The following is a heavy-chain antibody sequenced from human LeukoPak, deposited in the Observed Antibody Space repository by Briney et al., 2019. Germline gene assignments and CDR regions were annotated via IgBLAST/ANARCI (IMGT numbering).Heavy chain of an antibody. CDR1: GFTFTSYW. D-gene: IGHD3-22*01. V-gene: IGHV3-7*01. J-gene: IGHJ3*02. CDR2: INEDGSYK. Sequence: PGGSLRLSCAVSGFTFTSYWMSWVRQAPGKGLEWVANINEDGSYKFHADSVKGRLTISRDNSKNSLYLQMSSLRADDTAVYYCARTHSSGLHVFDIWGQGTKVTASS. CDR3: ARTHSSGLHVFDI.